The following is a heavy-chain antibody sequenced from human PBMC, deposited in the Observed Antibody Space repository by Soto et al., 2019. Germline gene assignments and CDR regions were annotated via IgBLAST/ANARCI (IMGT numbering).Heavy chain of an antibody. J-gene: IGHJ6*02. CDR1: GFTFSDHY. V-gene: IGHV3-11*06. CDR3: ARGHQRMDV. CDR2: INPTGSYT. Sequence: GGSLGLSCAASGFTFSDHYMNFIRQAPGKGLEWISYINPTGSYTHYADSVKGRFSISRDNAENSLYLQMNSLRPEDPALYYCARGHQRMDVWGQGDTVTV.